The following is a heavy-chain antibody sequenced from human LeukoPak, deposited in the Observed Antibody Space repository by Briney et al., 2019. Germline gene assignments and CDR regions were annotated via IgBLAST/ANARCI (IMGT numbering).Heavy chain of an antibody. CDR3: ARAYYDFWSGSNNWFDP. Sequence: SETLSLTCTVSGGSISSYYWSWIRQPPGKGPEWIGYIYYSGSTNYNPSLKSRVTISVDTSKNQFSLKLSSVTAADTAVYYCARAYYDFWSGSNNWFDPWGQGTLVTVSS. V-gene: IGHV4-59*01. J-gene: IGHJ5*02. CDR1: GGSISSYY. D-gene: IGHD3-3*01. CDR2: IYYSGST.